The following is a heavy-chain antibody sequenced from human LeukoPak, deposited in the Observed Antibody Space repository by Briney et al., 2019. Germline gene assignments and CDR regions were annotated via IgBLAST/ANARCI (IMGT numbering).Heavy chain of an antibody. V-gene: IGHV4-4*02. J-gene: IGHJ4*02. CDR2: VHLDGRT. D-gene: IGHD3-3*01. Sequence: SETLSLTCGVSGGSVINTNWWTWVRQPPGKGLEWIGEVHLDGRTNYNPSLESRLTMSVDVSENQVSLKLTSVTAADTAVYYCAREGGFYRPLDYPGQGTLVTVSS. CDR1: GGSVINTNW. CDR3: AREGGFYRPLDY.